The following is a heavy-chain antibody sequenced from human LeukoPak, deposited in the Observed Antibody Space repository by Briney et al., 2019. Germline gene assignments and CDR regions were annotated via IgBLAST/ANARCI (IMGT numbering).Heavy chain of an antibody. J-gene: IGHJ4*02. CDR2: IYSGGST. D-gene: IGHD2-2*01. V-gene: IGHV3-53*01. CDR3: ARSSRPNYFDY. Sequence: GGSLRLSCAASGFTVSSNYMSWVRQAPGKGLEWVSVIYSGGSTYYADSVKGRFTISRDNSKNTLYLQMNSLRAEGTAVYYCARSSRPNYFDYWGQGTLVTVSS. CDR1: GFTVSSNY.